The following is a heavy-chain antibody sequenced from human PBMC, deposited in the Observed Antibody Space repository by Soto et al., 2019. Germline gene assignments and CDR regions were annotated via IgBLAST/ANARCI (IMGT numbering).Heavy chain of an antibody. CDR3: ARLPEDRYYYDSKDY. J-gene: IGHJ4*02. CDR1: GFTFSSYA. CDR2: ISYDGSNK. Sequence: GGSLRLSCAASGFTFSSYAMHWVRQAPGKGLEWVAVISYDGSNKYYADSVKGRFTISRDNSKNTLYLQMNSLRAEDTAVYYCARLPEDRYYYDSKDYWGQGTLVTVSS. D-gene: IGHD3-22*01. V-gene: IGHV3-30-3*01.